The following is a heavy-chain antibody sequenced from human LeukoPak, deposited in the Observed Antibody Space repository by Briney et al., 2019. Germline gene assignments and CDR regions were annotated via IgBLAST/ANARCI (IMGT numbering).Heavy chain of an antibody. CDR1: GGSFSGYY. Sequence: SETLSLTCAVYGGSFSGYYWSWLRQPPGKGLEGIGEINHSGSTNYNPSLKSRVTISVDTSKNQFSLKLSSVTAADTAVYYCARASPIVVVPAAITWFDPWGQGTLVTVSS. CDR3: ARASPIVVVPAAITWFDP. V-gene: IGHV4-34*01. J-gene: IGHJ5*02. D-gene: IGHD2-2*01. CDR2: INHSGST.